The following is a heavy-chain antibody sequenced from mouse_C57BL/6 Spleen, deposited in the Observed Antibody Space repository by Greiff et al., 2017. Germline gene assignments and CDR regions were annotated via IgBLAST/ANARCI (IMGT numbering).Heavy chain of an antibody. Sequence: EVKLVESGPELVKPGASVKISCKASGYSFTGYYMHWVKQSHGNILDWIGYIYPYNGVSSYNQKFKGKATLTVDKSSSTAYMELRSLTSEDSAVYYCATDYYGSSYGFAYWGQGTLVTVSA. V-gene: IGHV1-31*01. D-gene: IGHD1-1*01. J-gene: IGHJ3*01. CDR1: GYSFTGYY. CDR2: IYPYNGVS. CDR3: ATDYYGSSYGFAY.